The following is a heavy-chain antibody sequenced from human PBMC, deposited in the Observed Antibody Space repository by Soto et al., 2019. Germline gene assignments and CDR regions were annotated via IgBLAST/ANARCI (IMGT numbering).Heavy chain of an antibody. D-gene: IGHD3-10*01. CDR2: ISYRGST. CDR1: GGSMSSDY. J-gene: IGHJ3*02. Sequence: QVQLQESGPGLVKPSETLSLICTVSGGSMSSDYWSWIRQPPGKGLEWIGYISYRGSTNYNPSLKSRVAISLDTAKNQFSLKLSALTAADTAVYYCARELSAAGFDIWGQGTMVTVSS. V-gene: IGHV4-59*01. CDR3: ARELSAAGFDI.